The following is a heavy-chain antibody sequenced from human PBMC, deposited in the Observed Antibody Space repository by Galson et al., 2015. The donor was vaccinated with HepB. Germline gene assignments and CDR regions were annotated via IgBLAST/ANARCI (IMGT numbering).Heavy chain of an antibody. Sequence: SLRLSCAASGFTLSGSAIHWVRQASGKGPEWVGRIRSKASDYATAYAASLKGRFTISRDDSKNMAYLHMRSLKTDDTAVYYCVRSGDFSGYSSRWGQGTLVTVSS. CDR3: VRSGDFSGYSSR. CDR1: GFTLSGSA. J-gene: IGHJ4*02. V-gene: IGHV3-73*01. CDR2: IRSKASDYAT. D-gene: IGHD6-13*01.